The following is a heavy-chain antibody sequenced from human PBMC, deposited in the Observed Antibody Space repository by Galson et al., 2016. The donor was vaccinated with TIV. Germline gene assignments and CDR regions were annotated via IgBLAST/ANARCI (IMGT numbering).Heavy chain of an antibody. Sequence: QSGAEVKKPGSSVKVSCKASGGIFNRYAISWVRQAPGQGLEWMGKIIAIFGTTNYAQKFQGRVTITADESTSTVYMALSSLRSEDTAVYYCARGTDYYGSGSFSYWGQGTLVTVSS. J-gene: IGHJ4*02. CDR2: IIAIFGTT. CDR3: ARGTDYYGSGSFSY. CDR1: GGIFNRYA. D-gene: IGHD3-10*01. V-gene: IGHV1-69*15.